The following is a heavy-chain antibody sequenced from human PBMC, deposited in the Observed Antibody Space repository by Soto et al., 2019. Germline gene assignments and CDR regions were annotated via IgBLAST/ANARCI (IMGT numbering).Heavy chain of an antibody. CDR3: ARDRDWALDY. D-gene: IGHD3-9*01. Sequence: EVQLVESGGGLVQPGGSLRLSCASSGFTFSSYWMRWVRQAPGKGLEWVANIRPDGKEKYYVDSVKGRFTISRDNAKHSLHLEMNSLGAEDTAVYYCARDRDWALDYWGQGALVTVSS. J-gene: IGHJ4*02. CDR1: GFTFSSYW. V-gene: IGHV3-7*03. CDR2: IRPDGKEK.